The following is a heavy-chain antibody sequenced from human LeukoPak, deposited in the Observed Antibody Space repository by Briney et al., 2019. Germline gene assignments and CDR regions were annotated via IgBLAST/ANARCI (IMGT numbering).Heavy chain of an antibody. Sequence: SETLSLTCTVSGASLSSSSYYWGWIRQPPGQGLEWIGSIYYSGSTYYNPSLKSRVTISVDTSKNQFSLKLNSVTAADTAIYYCARQQWMVYYFDYWGQGTLVTVSS. V-gene: IGHV4-39*01. J-gene: IGHJ4*02. CDR3: ARQQWMVYYFDY. D-gene: IGHD6-19*01. CDR1: GASLSSSSYY. CDR2: IYYSGST.